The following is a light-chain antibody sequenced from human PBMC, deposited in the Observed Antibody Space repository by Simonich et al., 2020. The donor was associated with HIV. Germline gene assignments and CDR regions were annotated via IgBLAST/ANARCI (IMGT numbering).Light chain of an antibody. Sequence: EIVMTQSPATLSVSPGERATLSCRASQGVSSDLAWYQQKLGQAPRLLIYGASTRATGIPARFSGSGSGTDFTLTISSLQAEDVAVYYCQQYYSTPPTFGQGTKVEIK. CDR3: QQYYSTPPT. CDR2: GAS. J-gene: IGKJ1*01. CDR1: QGVSSD. V-gene: IGKV3-15*01.